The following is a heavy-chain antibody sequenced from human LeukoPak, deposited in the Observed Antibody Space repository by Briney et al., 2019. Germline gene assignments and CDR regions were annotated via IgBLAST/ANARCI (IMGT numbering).Heavy chain of an antibody. CDR1: GFTLSSYG. J-gene: IGHJ4*02. Sequence: GGSLRLSCAASGFTLSSYGMHWVRQAPGKGLEWVAVISYDGSNKYYADSVKGRFTISRDNSKNTLYLQMNSLRAEDTAVYYCASYRSSSPYYYDTSGYYSFDYWGQGTLVTVSS. CDR2: ISYDGSNK. D-gene: IGHD3-22*01. CDR3: ASYRSSSPYYYDTSGYYSFDY. V-gene: IGHV3-30*03.